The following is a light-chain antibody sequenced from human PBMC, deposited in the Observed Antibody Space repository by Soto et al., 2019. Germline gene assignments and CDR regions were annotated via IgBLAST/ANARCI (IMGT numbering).Light chain of an antibody. Sequence: DIQMTQSPSSVSGSVVDVVATGFLASQGISRWLAWYQQKPGKAPKLLIYAASSLQSGVPSRFSGSGSGTDFTLTITSLQPEDSATYYCQQRNSYPRTFGQGTKVDIK. V-gene: IGKV1-12*01. CDR1: QGISRW. CDR2: AAS. J-gene: IGKJ2*01. CDR3: QQRNSYPRT.